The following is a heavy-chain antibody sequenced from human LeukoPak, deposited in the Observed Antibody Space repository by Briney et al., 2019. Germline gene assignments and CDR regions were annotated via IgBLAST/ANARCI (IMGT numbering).Heavy chain of an antibody. V-gene: IGHV5-51*01. D-gene: IGHD3-22*01. J-gene: IGHJ4*02. CDR1: GYSFTSYW. Sequence: GESLKISCKGSGYSFTSYWIGWVRQMPGKGLEWMGIIYPGDSDTRYSPSFQGQVTISADKSISTAYLQWSSLKASDTAMYYCARPQYYYDSSGYGNFDYWGQGTLVTVSS. CDR3: ARPQYYYDSSGYGNFDY. CDR2: IYPGDSDT.